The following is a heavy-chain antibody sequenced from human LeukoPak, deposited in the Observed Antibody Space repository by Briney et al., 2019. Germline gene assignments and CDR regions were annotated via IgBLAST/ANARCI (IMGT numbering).Heavy chain of an antibody. Sequence: QAGGSLRLSCAASGFTFSSYAMSWIRQAPGKGLEWVSYISSSGSTIYYADSVKGRFTISRDNAKNSLYLQMNSLRAEDTAVYYCATVGSGSWYKQEDYWGQGTLVTVSS. J-gene: IGHJ4*02. CDR3: ATVGSGSWYKQEDY. CDR2: ISSSGSTI. D-gene: IGHD6-13*01. CDR1: GFTFSSYA. V-gene: IGHV3-48*04.